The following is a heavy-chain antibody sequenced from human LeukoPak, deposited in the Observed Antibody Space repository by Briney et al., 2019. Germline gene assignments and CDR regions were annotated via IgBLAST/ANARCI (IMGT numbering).Heavy chain of an antibody. D-gene: IGHD3-9*01. CDR2: ISYDGENK. J-gene: IGHJ4*02. CDR1: GFTFSMFA. Sequence: PGGSLRLSCAASGFTFSMFAMHWVRQAPGKGLEWVAVISYDGENKYYGDSVKGRFTISRNDSKKTLYLQMNRLRAEDTAVYYCARGENFYDATGYYLPRGYWGQGIQVTVSS. V-gene: IGHV3-30*04. CDR3: ARGENFYDATGYYLPRGY.